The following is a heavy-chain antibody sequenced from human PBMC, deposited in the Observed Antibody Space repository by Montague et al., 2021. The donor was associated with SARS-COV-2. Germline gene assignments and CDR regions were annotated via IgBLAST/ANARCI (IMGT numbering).Heavy chain of an antibody. CDR1: GFTFRDYS. V-gene: IGHV3-21*01. CDR3: TRDLRSSAPTAY. CDR2: TSYNGFFI. Sequence: SLRLSCAAFGFTFRDYSMNWVRQAPGKGLEWVSSTSYNGFFIYYADSVKGRFTISRDNADNSLYLQMHSLRVEDTAIYYCTRDLRSSAPTAYWGQGTLVTVS. J-gene: IGHJ4*02. D-gene: IGHD6-6*01.